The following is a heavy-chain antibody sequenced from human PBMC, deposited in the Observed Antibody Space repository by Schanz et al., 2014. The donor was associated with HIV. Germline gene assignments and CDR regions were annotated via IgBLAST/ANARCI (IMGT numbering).Heavy chain of an antibody. V-gene: IGHV4-34*02. Sequence: QVQLQQWGAGLLKPSETLSLTCAVYGASFSDDYWTWIRQPPGKGLEWIGEINQSGNTNYNPSLNSRVPMSVDTSKNQFSLNLSSVTAADTAVYYCARDLFYYDTTHYYDLSFWGQGILVTVSS. CDR2: INQSGNT. D-gene: IGHD3-16*01. CDR3: ARDLFYYDTTHYYDLSF. J-gene: IGHJ1*01. CDR1: GASFSDDY.